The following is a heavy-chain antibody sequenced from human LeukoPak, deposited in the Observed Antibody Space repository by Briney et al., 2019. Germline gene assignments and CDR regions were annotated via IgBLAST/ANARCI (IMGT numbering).Heavy chain of an antibody. CDR1: GFTFSSYG. J-gene: IGHJ4*02. CDR2: IRYDGSNK. V-gene: IGHV3-30*02. D-gene: IGHD2-21*02. CDR3: ARDSPLPPYCGGDCYSADY. Sequence: GGSLRLSCAASGFTFSSYGMHWVRQAPGKGLEWVAFIRYDGSNKYYADSVKGRFTISRDNSKNTLYLQMNSLRAEDAAVYYCARDSPLPPYCGGDCYSADYWGQGTLVTVSS.